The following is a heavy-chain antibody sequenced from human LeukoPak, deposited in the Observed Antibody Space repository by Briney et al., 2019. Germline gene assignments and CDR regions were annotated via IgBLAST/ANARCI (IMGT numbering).Heavy chain of an antibody. CDR3: ARGLWFGELPELDY. J-gene: IGHJ4*02. D-gene: IGHD3-10*01. CDR2: IYYSGST. V-gene: IGHV4-59*01. CDR1: GGSISSYY. Sequence: SETLSLTCTVSGGSISSYYWSWIRQPPGKGLEWIGYIYYSGSTNYNPSLKSRVTISVDTSTNQFSLKLSSVTVADTAVYYCARGLWFGELPELDYWGQGTLVTVSS.